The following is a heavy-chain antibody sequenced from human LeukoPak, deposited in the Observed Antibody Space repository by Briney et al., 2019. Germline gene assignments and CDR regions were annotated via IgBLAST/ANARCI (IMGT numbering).Heavy chain of an antibody. CDR2: TYTGGNS. CDR3: ARGGRGSAAIVAPRSFDI. V-gene: IGHV3-53*01. J-gene: IGHJ3*02. D-gene: IGHD5-12*01. Sequence: GGSLRLSCAASGFTVSSIHMVWVRQAPGKGLEWVSVTYTGGNSYYADSVKGRFIISRDISKNTLYLQMNSLRAEDSALYYCARGGRGSAAIVAPRSFDIWGQGTMVTVSS. CDR1: GFTVSSIH.